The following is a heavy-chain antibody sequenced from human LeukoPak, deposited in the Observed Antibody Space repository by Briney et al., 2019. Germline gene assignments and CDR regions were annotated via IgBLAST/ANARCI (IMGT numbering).Heavy chain of an antibody. Sequence: SGGSLRLSCAGSGVTFINYWMSWVRQAPGKGLEWVANIKQDGSEKYYVDSVKGRLTISRDNAKNSLYLQMNSLRAQDTAVYYCARRDYYFDYWGQGTLVTVSS. J-gene: IGHJ4*02. V-gene: IGHV3-7*01. D-gene: IGHD3/OR15-3a*01. CDR3: ARRDYYFDY. CDR1: GVTFINYW. CDR2: IKQDGSEK.